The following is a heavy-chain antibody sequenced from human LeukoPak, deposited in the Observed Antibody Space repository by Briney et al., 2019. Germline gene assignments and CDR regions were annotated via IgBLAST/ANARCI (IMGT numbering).Heavy chain of an antibody. D-gene: IGHD3-10*01. V-gene: IGHV4-31*03. CDR3: ARASLLWFGELYGMDV. CDR1: GGPISSGGYY. CDR2: IYYSGGT. Sequence: SETLSLTCTVSGGPISSGGYYWSWIRQHPGKGLEWIGYIYYSGGTYYNPSLKSRVTISVDTSKNQFSLKLSSVTAADTAVYYCARASLLWFGELYGMDVWGQGTTVTVSS. J-gene: IGHJ6*02.